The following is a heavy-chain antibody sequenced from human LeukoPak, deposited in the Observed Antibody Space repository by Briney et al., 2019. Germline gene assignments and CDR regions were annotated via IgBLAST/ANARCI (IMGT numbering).Heavy chain of an antibody. CDR1: GFTFSSYA. Sequence: PGVSLRLSCSASGFTFSSYAMIRVRQAPGKGREGFSAISGSGGSTYYADSVKGRFDISRDNSKNTLYLQMNSLRAEDTAVYYCAKSGSRWYGGHDDYWGQGTLVTVSS. J-gene: IGHJ4*02. CDR3: AKSGSRWYGGHDDY. CDR2: ISGSGGST. V-gene: IGHV3-23*01. D-gene: IGHD6-13*01.